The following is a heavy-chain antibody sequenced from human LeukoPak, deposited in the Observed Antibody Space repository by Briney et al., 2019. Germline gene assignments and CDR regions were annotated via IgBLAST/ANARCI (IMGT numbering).Heavy chain of an antibody. Sequence: GGSLRLSCAASGFTFSSYAMSWVRQAPGKGLEWVSAISGSGGSTYYADSVKGRFTISRDNSKNTLYLQMNSLRAEDTAVYYCAKERRSYHFWSGYYRIDAFDIWGQGTMVTVSS. V-gene: IGHV3-23*01. CDR1: GFTFSSYA. CDR3: AKERRSYHFWSGYYRIDAFDI. CDR2: ISGSGGST. J-gene: IGHJ3*02. D-gene: IGHD3-3*01.